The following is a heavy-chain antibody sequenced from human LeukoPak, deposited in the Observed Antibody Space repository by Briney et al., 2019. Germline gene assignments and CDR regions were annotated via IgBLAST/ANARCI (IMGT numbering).Heavy chain of an antibody. V-gene: IGHV3-23*01. J-gene: IGHJ4*02. CDR2: ISGSGGST. D-gene: IGHD4-17*01. CDR3: ATSTVTSFDFDY. CDR1: GFTFSAAW. Sequence: GGSLRLSCAASGFTFSAAWMAWVRQPPGKGLEWVSAISGSGGSTYYADSVKGRFTISRDNSKNTLYLQMNSLRAEDTAVYYCATSTVTSFDFDYWGQGTLVTVSS.